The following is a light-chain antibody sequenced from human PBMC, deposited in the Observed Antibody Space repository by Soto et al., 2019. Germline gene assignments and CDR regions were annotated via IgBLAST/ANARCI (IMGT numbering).Light chain of an antibody. V-gene: IGKV3-15*01. CDR3: QQYGSSPPT. Sequence: EIVMTQSPATLSVSPGERATLSCRASQSVSSNLAWFQQKCGQAPRLLIYGASSRATGIPARFSGSGSGTEFTLTISSLQSEDFAAYYCQQYGSSPPTFGQGTKVEIK. CDR1: QSVSSN. CDR2: GAS. J-gene: IGKJ1*01.